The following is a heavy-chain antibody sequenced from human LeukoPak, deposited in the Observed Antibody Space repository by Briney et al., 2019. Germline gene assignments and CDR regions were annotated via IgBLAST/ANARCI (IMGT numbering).Heavy chain of an antibody. V-gene: IGHV4-31*03. CDR1: GDSISSSPYY. J-gene: IGHJ4*02. Sequence: PSETLSLTCTVSGDSISSSPYYWSWIRQHPGKGLEWIGYTCCGGSNTYNPSLTSRVTISVDTSKNQISLKLRSVTAADTAVYYCAREKGRLIDHWGQETLVTVSS. CDR3: AREKGRLIDH. CDR2: TCCGGSN.